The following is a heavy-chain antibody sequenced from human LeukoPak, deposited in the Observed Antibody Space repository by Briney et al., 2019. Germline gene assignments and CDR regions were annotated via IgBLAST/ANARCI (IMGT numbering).Heavy chain of an antibody. CDR1: GGSISSYY. D-gene: IGHD2-15*01. V-gene: IGHV4-59*01. J-gene: IGHJ4*02. CDR2: IYYSGST. Sequence: PSETLSLTCTVSGGSISSYYWSWIRQPPGKGLEWIGYIYYSGSTNYNPSLKSRVTISVDTSKNQFSRKLSSVTAADTAVYYCARRGRALYCSGGSCYDYWGQGTLVTVSS. CDR3: ARRGRALYCSGGSCYDY.